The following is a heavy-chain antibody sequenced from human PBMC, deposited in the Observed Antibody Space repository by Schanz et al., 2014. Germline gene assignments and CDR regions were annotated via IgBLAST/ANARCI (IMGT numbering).Heavy chain of an antibody. V-gene: IGHV1-46*01. J-gene: IGHJ4*02. Sequence: QVQLVQSGAEVKKPGASVKVSCKASGYTFTSYYMHWVRQAPGQGLEWMGIINPSGGSTSYAQKFQGRVTMTRDTSLKTAYMEMTDLKFEDAGLYYCAIQYGDRPVWGQGTLIAVSS. CDR1: GYTFTSYY. D-gene: IGHD4-17*01. CDR3: AIQYGDRPV. CDR2: INPSGGST.